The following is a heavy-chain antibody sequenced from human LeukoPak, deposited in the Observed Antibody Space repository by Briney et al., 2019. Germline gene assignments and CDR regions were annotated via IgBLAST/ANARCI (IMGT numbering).Heavy chain of an antibody. Sequence: SETLSLTCTVSGGSVSSGSYYWSWIRQPPGKGLEWIGYIYYSGSAKYNPSLRSRVTISVDTSKNQFSLKLTSVTAADTAVYYCARGFGDWGLSWFDPWGQGTLVTVSS. CDR2: IYYSGSA. CDR3: ARGFGDWGLSWFDP. J-gene: IGHJ5*02. V-gene: IGHV4-61*01. D-gene: IGHD3-10*01. CDR1: GGSVSSGSYY.